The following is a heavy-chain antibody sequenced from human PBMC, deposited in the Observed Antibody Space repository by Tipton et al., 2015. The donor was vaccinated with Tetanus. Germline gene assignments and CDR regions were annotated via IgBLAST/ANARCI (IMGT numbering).Heavy chain of an antibody. CDR3: ASHYGSGSDYAFDI. Sequence: TLSLTCTVSGGSISNYYWRWIRQPPGKGLEWIGYIYYSGSTNYNPSLKSRVTISVDTSKNQFSLNLSSVTAADAAVCYWASHYGSGSDYAFDIWGQGTMVTVSS. J-gene: IGHJ3*02. CDR2: IYYSGST. D-gene: IGHD3-10*01. V-gene: IGHV4-59*01. CDR1: GGSISNYY.